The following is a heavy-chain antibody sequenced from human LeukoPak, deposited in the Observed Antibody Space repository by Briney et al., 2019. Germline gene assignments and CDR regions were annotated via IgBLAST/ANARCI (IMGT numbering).Heavy chain of an antibody. CDR1: GYSISSCHY. D-gene: IGHD1-7*01. J-gene: IGHJ5*02. Sequence: SETLSLTCAVTGYSISSCHYWGWIRQPPEKGLEWIAIMYHSGSTYYNPSVTSRVTISVDTSKNQFSLKLSSVTAADTAVYYCAAQDGNYTENWFDPWGQGTLVTVSS. CDR3: AAQDGNYTENWFDP. V-gene: IGHV4-38-2*01. CDR2: MYHSGST.